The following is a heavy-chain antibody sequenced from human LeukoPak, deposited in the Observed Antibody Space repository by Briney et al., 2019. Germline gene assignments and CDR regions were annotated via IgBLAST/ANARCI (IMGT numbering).Heavy chain of an antibody. J-gene: IGHJ3*02. CDR2: MNPNSGNT. D-gene: IGHD3-22*01. Sequence: ASVKVSCKASGYTFTSYDINWVRQATGQGLEWMGWMNPNSGNTGYAQKFQGRVTITADESTSTAYMELSSLRSEDTAVYYCAGDLPRGTYYYDSSGYYLGAFDIWGQGTMVTVSS. V-gene: IGHV1-8*03. CDR1: GYTFTSYD. CDR3: AGDLPRGTYYYDSSGYYLGAFDI.